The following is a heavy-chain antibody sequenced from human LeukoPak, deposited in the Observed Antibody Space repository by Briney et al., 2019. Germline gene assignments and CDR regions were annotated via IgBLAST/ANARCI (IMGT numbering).Heavy chain of an antibody. Sequence: SETLSLTCAVYGGSFSGYYWSWIRQPPGKGLEWIGEINHSGSTNYNPSLKSRVNISVDPSKNQFSLKLSSVTAADTAVYYCARGERYDFWSGYYIYWGQGTLVTVSS. CDR3: ARGERYDFWSGYYIY. CDR1: GGSFSGYY. CDR2: INHSGST. J-gene: IGHJ4*02. V-gene: IGHV4-34*01. D-gene: IGHD3-3*01.